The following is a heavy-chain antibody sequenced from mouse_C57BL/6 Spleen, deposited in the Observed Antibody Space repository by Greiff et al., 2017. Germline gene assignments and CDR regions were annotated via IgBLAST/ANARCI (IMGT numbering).Heavy chain of an antibody. V-gene: IGHV1-80*01. J-gene: IGHJ2*01. CDR2: IYPGDGDT. Sequence: LQESGAELVKPGASVKISCKASGYAFSSYWMNWVKQRPGKGLEWIGQIYPGDGDTNYNGKFKGKATLTADKSSSTAYMQLSSLTSEDSAVYFCARSIYDGYYDDYWGQGTTLTVSS. D-gene: IGHD2-3*01. CDR3: ARSIYDGYYDDY. CDR1: GYAFSSYW.